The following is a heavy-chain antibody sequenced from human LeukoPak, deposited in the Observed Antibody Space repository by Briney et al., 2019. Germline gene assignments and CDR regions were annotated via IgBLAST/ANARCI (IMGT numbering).Heavy chain of an antibody. V-gene: IGHV3-30*02. Sequence: TGGSLRLSCAASGFTFSSYGMHWVRQAPGKGLEWVAFIRYDGSNKYYADSVKGRFTISRDNAKNSLYLQMNSLRAEDTAVYYCAGGVWELLVGEDYWGQGTLVTVSS. CDR1: GFTFSSYG. D-gene: IGHD1-26*01. CDR2: IRYDGSNK. J-gene: IGHJ4*02. CDR3: AGGVWELLVGEDY.